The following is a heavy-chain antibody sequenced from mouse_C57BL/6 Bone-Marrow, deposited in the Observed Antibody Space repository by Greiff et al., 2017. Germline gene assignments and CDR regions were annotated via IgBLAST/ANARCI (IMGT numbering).Heavy chain of an antibody. D-gene: IGHD2-4*01. J-gene: IGHJ4*01. Sequence: QVQLQQPGAELVKPGASVKLSCKASGYTFTNYWMHWVKQRPGQGLEWIGMMHPNGGSPDYNEKFKSEATLSVDKSSRTAYMELSSLTSEDSAVFYCARSYDYDDYAKDNWGQGTSVTVSS. CDR1: GYTFTNYW. CDR2: MHPNGGSP. V-gene: IGHV1-64*01. CDR3: ARSYDYDDYAKDN.